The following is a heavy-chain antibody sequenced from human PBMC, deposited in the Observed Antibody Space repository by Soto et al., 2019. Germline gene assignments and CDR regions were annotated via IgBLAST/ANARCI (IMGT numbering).Heavy chain of an antibody. CDR3: AKGYCSSTSCLPPTDY. CDR1: GFTFSSYA. CDR2: ISYDGSNK. Sequence: PGGSLRLSCAASGFTFSSYAMHWVRQAPGKGLEWVAVISYDGSNKYYADSVKGRFTISRDNSKNTLYLQMNSLRAEDTAVYYCAKGYCSSTSCLPPTDYWGQGTLVTVSS. V-gene: IGHV3-30-3*01. D-gene: IGHD2-2*01. J-gene: IGHJ4*02.